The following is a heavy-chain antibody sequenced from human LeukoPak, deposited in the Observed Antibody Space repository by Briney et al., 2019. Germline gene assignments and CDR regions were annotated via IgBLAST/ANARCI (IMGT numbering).Heavy chain of an antibody. Sequence: GASLKLSCKGSGYRFTSYWIGWARQMPGKGLEWMGIIYPDDSDTRYSPSFEGQVIISVDKSISTAYLQWSSLKASDTATYYCARHGHCTNGVCYSNYYYYMDVWGKGTTVTVSS. D-gene: IGHD2-8*01. CDR3: ARHGHCTNGVCYSNYYYYMDV. J-gene: IGHJ6*03. CDR2: IYPDDSDT. CDR1: GYRFTSYW. V-gene: IGHV5-51*01.